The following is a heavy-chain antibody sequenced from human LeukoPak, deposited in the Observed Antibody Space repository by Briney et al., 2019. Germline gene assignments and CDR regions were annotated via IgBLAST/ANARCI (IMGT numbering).Heavy chain of an antibody. CDR3: ARRVHENFQFNY. CDR2: INTNTGNP. CDR1: GYTFTTFA. Sequence: ASVQVSCKASGYTFTTFALIWARQAAGQGLEWMGWINTNTGNPTYAQAFTGRFVFSLDTSVSTSYLQISSLKAEDTAVYYCARRVHENFQFNYWGQGTLVTVSS. D-gene: IGHD1-1*01. J-gene: IGHJ4*02. V-gene: IGHV7-4-1*02.